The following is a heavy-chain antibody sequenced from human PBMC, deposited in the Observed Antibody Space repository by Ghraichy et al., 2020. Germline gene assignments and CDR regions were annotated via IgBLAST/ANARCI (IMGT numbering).Heavy chain of an antibody. Sequence: SLRLSCVGSGFSFSSYSMNWVRQSPGKGLEWVSYITSSSRTISYADSVRGRFTISRDNAQNSLYLQMTSLRDEDTAVYYCARGSTVVRFFYYDGMDVWGQGTTVTVSS. CDR2: ITSSSRTI. CDR3: ARGSTVVRFFYYDGMDV. V-gene: IGHV3-48*02. CDR1: GFSFSSYS. J-gene: IGHJ6*02. D-gene: IGHD4-23*01.